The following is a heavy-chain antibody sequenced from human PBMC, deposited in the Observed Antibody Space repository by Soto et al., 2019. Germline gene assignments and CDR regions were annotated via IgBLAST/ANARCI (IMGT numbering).Heavy chain of an antibody. CDR3: IRRGCSGVACYGVDY. CDR2: TYWDGDK. J-gene: IGHJ4*02. CDR1: GFSFTTSGVG. V-gene: IGHV2-5*05. Sequence: QITLKESGPTLVKPTQTLTLTCTFSGFSFTTSGVGVGWIRQPPGKALEWLGLTYWDGDKRYGPSLRSRITIRKETSKNQVVLTMTIMDPVDTGTYYVIRRGCSGVACYGVDYWGQGALVTVSS. D-gene: IGHD2-15*01.